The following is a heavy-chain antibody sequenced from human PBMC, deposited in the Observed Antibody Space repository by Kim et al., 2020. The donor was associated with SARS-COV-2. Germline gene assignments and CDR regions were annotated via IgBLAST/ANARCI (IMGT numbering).Heavy chain of an antibody. J-gene: IGHJ5*02. D-gene: IGHD6-6*01. CDR3: ARGGAEYTPFDP. CDR2: IIPIFGTA. CDR1: GGTFSSYA. V-gene: IGHV1-69*13. Sequence: SVKVSCKASGGTFSSYAISWVRQAPGQGLEWMGGIIPIFGTANYAQKFQGRVTITADESTSTAYMELSSLRSEDTAVYYCARGGAEYTPFDPWGQGTLVTVSS.